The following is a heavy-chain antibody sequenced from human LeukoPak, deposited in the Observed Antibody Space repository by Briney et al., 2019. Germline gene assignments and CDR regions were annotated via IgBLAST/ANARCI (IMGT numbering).Heavy chain of an antibody. CDR1: GGSFSGYY. D-gene: IGHD2-21*01. V-gene: IGHV4-34*01. CDR3: ARGGIAYNY. CDR2: INHSGST. Sequence: PSETLSLTCAVYGGSFSGYYWSWIRQPPGKGLEWIGEINHSGSTNYNPSLKSRVTISVDTSKNQFSLKLSSVTAADTAVYYRARGGIAYNYWGQGTLVTVSS. J-gene: IGHJ4*02.